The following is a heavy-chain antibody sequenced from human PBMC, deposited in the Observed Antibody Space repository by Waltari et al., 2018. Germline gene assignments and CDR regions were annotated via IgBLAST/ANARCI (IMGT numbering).Heavy chain of an antibody. D-gene: IGHD2-2*01. CDR2: ITPSFGTA. Sequence: QVQLVQSGAEVKKPGSAVKVSCQASGGPFSSHAISWVRPAPGQGLEWMGGITPSFGTANYAQKFQGRVTITADESTSTAYMELSSLRSEDTAVYYCARGQGYCSSTSCPLDYWGQGTLVTVSS. J-gene: IGHJ4*02. CDR3: ARGQGYCSSTSCPLDY. V-gene: IGHV1-69*12. CDR1: GGPFSSHA.